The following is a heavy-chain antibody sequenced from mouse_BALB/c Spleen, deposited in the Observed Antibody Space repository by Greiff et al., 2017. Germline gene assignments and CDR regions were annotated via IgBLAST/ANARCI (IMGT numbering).Heavy chain of an antibody. Sequence: EVKLQESGPGLVKPSQSLSLTCTVTGYSITSDYAWNWIRQFPGNKLEWMGYISYSGSTSYNPSLKSRISITRDTSKNQFFLQLNSVTTEDTATYYCARTTVVDDYWGQGTTLTVSS. CDR1: GYSITSDYA. CDR3: ARTTVVDDY. D-gene: IGHD1-1*01. V-gene: IGHV3-2*02. CDR2: ISYSGST. J-gene: IGHJ2*01.